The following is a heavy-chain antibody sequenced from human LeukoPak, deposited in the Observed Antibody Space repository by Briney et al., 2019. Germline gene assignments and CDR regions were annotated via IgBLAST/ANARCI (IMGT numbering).Heavy chain of an antibody. CDR3: AKDGVATITYDY. CDR1: GFTFSSYA. D-gene: IGHD5-12*01. J-gene: IGHJ4*02. Sequence: GGSLRLSCVASGFTFSSYAMSWVRQAPGKGLEWVSVISGSGGATYYADSVKGRFTISRDNSKNTLYLQMNSLRAEDTAVYYCAKDGVATITYDYWGQGTLVTVSS. CDR2: ISGSGGAT. V-gene: IGHV3-23*01.